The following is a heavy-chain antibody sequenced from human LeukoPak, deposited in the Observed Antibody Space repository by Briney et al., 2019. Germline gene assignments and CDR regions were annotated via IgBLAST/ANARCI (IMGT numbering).Heavy chain of an antibody. Sequence: SETLSLTCTVSGGSISSSSYYWGWIRQPPGKGLEWIGSIYYSGSTYYNPSLKSRVTISVDTSKNQFSLKLRSVTAAETAVYYCARGGSSDASRAFDIWGQGTMVTVSS. V-gene: IGHV4-39*01. J-gene: IGHJ3*02. D-gene: IGHD6-13*01. CDR2: IYYSGST. CDR3: ARGGSSDASRAFDI. CDR1: GGSISSSSYY.